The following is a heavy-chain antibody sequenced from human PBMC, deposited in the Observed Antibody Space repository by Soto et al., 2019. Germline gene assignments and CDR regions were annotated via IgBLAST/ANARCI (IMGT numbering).Heavy chain of an antibody. D-gene: IGHD1-26*01. J-gene: IGHJ6*02. CDR3: TRVGATWMDV. CDR1: GFTFSAYW. V-gene: IGHV3-74*01. Sequence: EVQLVESGGGLVQPGGSLRLSCAASGFTFSAYWMHWVRQAPGKGLEWVSRIRYDGVGANYAESVQGRFSISRDNVKQMLYLEMNSLRPDDTAVYYCTRVGATWMDVWGQGTKVTVS. CDR2: IRYDGVGA.